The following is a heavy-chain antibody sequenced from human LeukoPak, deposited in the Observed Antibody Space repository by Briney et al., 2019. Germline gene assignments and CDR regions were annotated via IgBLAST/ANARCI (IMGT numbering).Heavy chain of an antibody. Sequence: SVKLSCKASGPTFSSYAISWVRQAPGQGLEWMGGIIPIFGRANYAQKFQGRVTITTDEATSTAYMELSSLRSEDTAVYYCARERLESIAAAGRLGFDHWGQGTLVTVSS. J-gene: IGHJ5*02. CDR2: IIPIFGRA. D-gene: IGHD6-13*01. CDR1: GPTFSSYA. CDR3: ARERLESIAAAGRLGFDH. V-gene: IGHV1-69*05.